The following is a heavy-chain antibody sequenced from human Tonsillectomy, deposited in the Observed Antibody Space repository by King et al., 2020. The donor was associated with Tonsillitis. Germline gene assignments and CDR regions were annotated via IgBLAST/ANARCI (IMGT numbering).Heavy chain of an antibody. Sequence: VQLVESGGGLVKPGGSLRLSCAASGFTFSNYSMNWVRQAPGKGLEWVSSISSSSSYIYYADSVKGRFTISRENAKNSLYLQMNSLRAEDTAVYYCAVWDFWSESYYYYYYMDVWGKGTTVTVSS. D-gene: IGHD3-3*01. J-gene: IGHJ6*03. V-gene: IGHV3-21*01. CDR2: ISSSSSYI. CDR3: AVWDFWSESYYYYYYMDV. CDR1: GFTFSNYS.